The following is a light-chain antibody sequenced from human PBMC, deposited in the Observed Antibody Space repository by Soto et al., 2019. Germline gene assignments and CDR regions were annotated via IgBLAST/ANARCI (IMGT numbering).Light chain of an antibody. Sequence: DIQMTQSPSSLSASVGDRVTITCRASQSISNFLNWYQQKPGKAPNLLIYAASSLQSGVPSRFSGSGSGTDFTLTISSLQPEDVATYYCQQTFSTPYTFGQGTKLEI. V-gene: IGKV1-39*01. CDR1: QSISNF. CDR2: AAS. CDR3: QQTFSTPYT. J-gene: IGKJ2*01.